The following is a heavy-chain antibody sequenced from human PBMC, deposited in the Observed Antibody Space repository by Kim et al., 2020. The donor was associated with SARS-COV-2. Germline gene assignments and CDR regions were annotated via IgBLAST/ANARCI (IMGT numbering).Heavy chain of an antibody. CDR1: GFNFADYT. J-gene: IGHJ4*02. CDR3: AKDVGITAAGLGY. V-gene: IGHV3-43*01. CDR2: ITWDGYHT. Sequence: GGSLRLSCAASGFNFADYTMHWVRQAPGKGLEWVSLITWDGYHTYYADSVKGRFTISRDNSKKSLYLQMNSLKTEDTALYYCAKDVGITAAGLGYWGQGT. D-gene: IGHD6-13*01.